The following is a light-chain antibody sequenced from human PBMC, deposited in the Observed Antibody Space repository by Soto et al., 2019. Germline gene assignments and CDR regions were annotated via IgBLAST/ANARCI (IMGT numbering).Light chain of an antibody. J-gene: IGLJ1*01. V-gene: IGLV2-23*02. CDR1: SSDVGSYNL. Sequence: QSALTQPASVSGSTGQSITISCTGTSSDVGSYNLVSWYQQHPGKAPKVMIYEVSKRPSGVPNRFSGSKSGNTASLTISGLQAEDEADYYCCSYAGSSTYVFGTGTKLTVL. CDR2: EVS. CDR3: CSYAGSSTYV.